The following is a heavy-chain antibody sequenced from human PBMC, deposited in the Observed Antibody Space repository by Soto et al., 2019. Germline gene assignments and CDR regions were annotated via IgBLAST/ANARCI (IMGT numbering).Heavy chain of an antibody. CDR2: IVPIFGTR. J-gene: IGHJ6*02. CDR1: GGTFSRYS. Sequence: QVQLVQSGAEVKKPGSSVKVSCKISGGTFSRYSISWVRQAPGQGLEWMGGIVPIFGTRNYAQKFQDRVTITTDESATTAHMELSNLRSEATAVYYCARPYEGGYSSNHHYYYALDVWGQGTAVTVSS. CDR3: ARPYEGGYSSNHHYYYALDV. V-gene: IGHV1-69*01. D-gene: IGHD3-22*01.